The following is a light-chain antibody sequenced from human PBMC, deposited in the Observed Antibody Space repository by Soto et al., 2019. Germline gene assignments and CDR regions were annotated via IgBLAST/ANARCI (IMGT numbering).Light chain of an antibody. CDR3: SSYTSRGTRV. CDR2: EVS. J-gene: IGLJ1*01. V-gene: IGLV2-14*01. CDR1: TSDVGGYNF. Sequence: QSVLTQPASVSGSPGQSITISCTGTTSDVGGYNFVSWYQLHPGKAPKLMIFEVSKRPSGVSNRFSGSKSGNTASLTISGLQAEDEADYYCSSYTSRGTRVFGTGTKLTVL.